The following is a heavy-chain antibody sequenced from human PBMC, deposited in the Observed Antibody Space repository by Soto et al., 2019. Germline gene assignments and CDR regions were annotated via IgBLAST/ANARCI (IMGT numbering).Heavy chain of an antibody. V-gene: IGHV3-30*18. D-gene: IGHD6-25*01. CDR1: GFTFSSYG. Sequence: VQLVESGGGVVQPGRSLRLSCAASGFTFSSYGMHWVRQAPGKGLEWVAVISYDGSNKYYADSVKGRFTISRDNSKNTLYLQMNSLRAEDTAVYYCAKEGAAAPYFDYWGQGTLVTVSS. CDR3: AKEGAAAPYFDY. J-gene: IGHJ4*02. CDR2: ISYDGSNK.